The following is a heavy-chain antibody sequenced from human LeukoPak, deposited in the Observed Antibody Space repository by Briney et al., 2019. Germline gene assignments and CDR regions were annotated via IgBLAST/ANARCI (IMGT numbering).Heavy chain of an antibody. J-gene: IGHJ4*02. Sequence: GESLKISCEGSGYSFTNHWIGWVRQMPGRGLEWMGIIYPGDSETRYSPSFQGQVTMSADKSTSTAYLQWSSLKASDTAMYYCARHHGSSPFDYWGQGTLVTVSS. D-gene: IGHD1-26*01. CDR3: ARHHGSSPFDY. V-gene: IGHV5-51*01. CDR2: IYPGDSET. CDR1: GYSFTNHW.